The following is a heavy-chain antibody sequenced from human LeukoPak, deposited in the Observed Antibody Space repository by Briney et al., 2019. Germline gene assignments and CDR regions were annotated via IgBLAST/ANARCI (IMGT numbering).Heavy chain of an antibody. Sequence: SETLSLTCTVSGGSISSSSYYWGWIRQPPGKGLEWIGSIYYSGSTYYNPSLKSRVTISVDTSKNQFSLKLSSVTAADTAVYYCARRQPGYYGSGSYYAHRGQGTLVTVSS. CDR3: ARRQPGYYGSGSYYAH. D-gene: IGHD3-10*01. V-gene: IGHV4-39*01. CDR1: GGSISSSSYY. J-gene: IGHJ4*02. CDR2: IYYSGST.